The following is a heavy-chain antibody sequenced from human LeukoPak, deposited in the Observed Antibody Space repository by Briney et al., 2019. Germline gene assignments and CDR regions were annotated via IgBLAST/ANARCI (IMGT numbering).Heavy chain of an antibody. D-gene: IGHD6-6*01. CDR3: ASLIAARRYYYYYGMDV. CDR2: IIPIFGTA. Sequence: SVKVSCKASGGTFSSYAISWVRQAPGQGLEWMGGIIPIFGTADYAQKFQGRVTITADESTSTAYMELSSLRSEDTAVYYCASLIAARRYYYYYGMDVWGQGTTVTVSS. J-gene: IGHJ6*02. CDR1: GGTFSSYA. V-gene: IGHV1-69*13.